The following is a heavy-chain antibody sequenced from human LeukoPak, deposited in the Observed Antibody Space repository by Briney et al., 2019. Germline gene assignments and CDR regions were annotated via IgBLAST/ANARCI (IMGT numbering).Heavy chain of an antibody. Sequence: GGSLRLSCAASGFTFDDYAMHWVRQAPGKGLEWVSGISWNSGSIGYADSVKGRFTISRDNAKNSLCLQMNSLRAEDTALYYCAKDIWATGYYMILDYWGQGTLVTVSS. J-gene: IGHJ4*02. CDR1: GFTFDDYA. CDR3: AKDIWATGYYMILDY. D-gene: IGHD3-9*01. V-gene: IGHV3-9*01. CDR2: ISWNSGSI.